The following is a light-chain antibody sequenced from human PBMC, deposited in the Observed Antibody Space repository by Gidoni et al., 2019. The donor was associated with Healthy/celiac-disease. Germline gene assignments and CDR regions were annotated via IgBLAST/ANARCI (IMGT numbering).Light chain of an antibody. V-gene: IGKV3-15*01. J-gene: IGKJ2*01. CDR1: QSVSSN. Sequence: EIVMTQSRATLSVSPGERATLSCRASQSVSSNLAWYHQKPGQAPRLLIYGASTRATGIPARFSGSGSGTEFTLTISSLQSEDFAVYYCQQYNNWPPYTFGQGTKLEIK. CDR2: GAS. CDR3: QQYNNWPPYT.